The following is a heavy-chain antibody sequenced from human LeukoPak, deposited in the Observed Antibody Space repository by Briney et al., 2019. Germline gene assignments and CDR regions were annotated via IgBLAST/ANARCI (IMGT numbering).Heavy chain of an antibody. V-gene: IGHV3-74*01. Sequence: PGGSLRLSCAASGFTSSRYWMHWVRQAPGKGRVWVSRINSDGSSTSYADSVKGRFTISRDNSKNTLYLQMNSLRAEDTAVYYCARDRIAARWGYFDYWGQGTLVTVSS. CDR2: INSDGSST. CDR3: ARDRIAARWGYFDY. J-gene: IGHJ4*01. CDR1: GFTSSRYW. D-gene: IGHD6-6*01.